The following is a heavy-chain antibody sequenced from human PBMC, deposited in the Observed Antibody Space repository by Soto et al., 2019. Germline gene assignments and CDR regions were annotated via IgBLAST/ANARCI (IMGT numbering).Heavy chain of an antibody. CDR3: ASRRNPYGAYDY. Sequence: EVPLVVSGGGLVQPGGSLRLSCAASGFTVSSNFMSWVRQAPGKGLEWVSIIYSDGSTYYADSVKGRFTISRDNSKNTLYLQMNILRADDTAVYYCASRRNPYGAYDYWGQGTLVTVSS. CDR1: GFTVSSNF. D-gene: IGHD4-17*01. V-gene: IGHV3-66*01. J-gene: IGHJ4*02. CDR2: IYSDGST.